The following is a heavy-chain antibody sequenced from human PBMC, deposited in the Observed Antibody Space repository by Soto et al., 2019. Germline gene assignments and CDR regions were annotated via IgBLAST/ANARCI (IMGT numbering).Heavy chain of an antibody. CDR2: ISYDGSNK. J-gene: IGHJ4*02. D-gene: IGHD4-17*01. Sequence: QVQLVESGGGVVQPGRSLRLSCAASGFTFSSYAMHWVRQAPGKGLEWVAVISYDGSNKYYADSVKGRFTISRDNSKKTLYLQMNSLRAEDTAVYYCARGYGDSSFDYWGQGTLVTVSS. CDR3: ARGYGDSSFDY. CDR1: GFTFSSYA. V-gene: IGHV3-30-3*01.